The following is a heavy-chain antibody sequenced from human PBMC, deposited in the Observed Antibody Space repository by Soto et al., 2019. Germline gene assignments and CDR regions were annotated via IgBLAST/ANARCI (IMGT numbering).Heavy chain of an antibody. J-gene: IGHJ5*02. D-gene: IGHD2-21*01. V-gene: IGHV4-39*01. CDR3: ARQPTTGDTDLWFDP. CDR1: GGSISTSRSY. CDR2: IFYSGST. Sequence: PSETLSLTCNVSGGSISTSRSYWAWIRQPPGKGLEWLANIFYSGSTYYNPSLASRVTVSVDTSKNELSLKLRSVTAADTAVYYCARQPTTGDTDLWFDPWGQGTLVT.